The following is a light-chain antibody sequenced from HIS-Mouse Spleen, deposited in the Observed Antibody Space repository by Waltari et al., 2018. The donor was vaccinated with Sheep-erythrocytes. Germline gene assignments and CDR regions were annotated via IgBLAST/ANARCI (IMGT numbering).Light chain of an antibody. CDR1: SSDVGGYNY. J-gene: IGLJ3*02. Sequence: QSALTQPPSASGSPGQSVTISCTGTSSDVGGYNYVPWYQQHPGKAPKLMMYEVSKRPSGIPERFSGSNSGNTTTLTISGTQAMDEADYYCQAWDSSTAWVFGGGTKLTVL. V-gene: IGLV2-8*01. CDR3: QAWDSSTAWV. CDR2: EVS.